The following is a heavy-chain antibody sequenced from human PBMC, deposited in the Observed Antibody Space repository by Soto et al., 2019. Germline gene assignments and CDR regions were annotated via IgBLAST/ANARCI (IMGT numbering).Heavy chain of an antibody. V-gene: IGHV1-2*04. CDR1: GYTFTGYY. D-gene: IGHD6-19*01. Sequence: ASVKVSCKASGYTFTGYYMHWVRQAPGQGLEWMGWINPNSGGTNYAQKFQGWVTTTRDTSISTAYMELSRLRSDDTAVYYCARSSSGWNDYWGQGTLVTVSS. J-gene: IGHJ4*02. CDR2: INPNSGGT. CDR3: ARSSSGWNDY.